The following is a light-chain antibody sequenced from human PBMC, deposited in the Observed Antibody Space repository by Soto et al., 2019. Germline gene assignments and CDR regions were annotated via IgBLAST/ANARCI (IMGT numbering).Light chain of an antibody. J-gene: IGKJ1*01. CDR1: QSISTY. Sequence: DIQMTQSPSSLSASVGDRVTITCRSSQSISTYLNWYQHKLGKAPKLLIYAASSLQSGVPSRFSGSGSGTDFTLTISSLQPEDFAIYYCQRSYSTPGTLGQGTKVDIK. CDR3: QRSYSTPGT. V-gene: IGKV1-39*01. CDR2: AAS.